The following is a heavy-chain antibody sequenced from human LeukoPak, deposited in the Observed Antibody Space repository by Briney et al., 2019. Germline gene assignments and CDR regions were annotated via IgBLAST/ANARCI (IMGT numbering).Heavy chain of an antibody. CDR1: GFTFSSYE. CDR2: ISSSGSTI. CDR3: ARGVVPAATVDFGFDY. J-gene: IGHJ4*02. V-gene: IGHV3-48*03. D-gene: IGHD2-2*01. Sequence: GGSLRLSCAASGFTFSSYEMNWVRQAPGQGLEWVSYISSSGSTIYYADSVMGRFTISRDNATNSLYLLMNSPRAEDTAVYYCARGVVPAATVDFGFDYWGQRTLVTVSS.